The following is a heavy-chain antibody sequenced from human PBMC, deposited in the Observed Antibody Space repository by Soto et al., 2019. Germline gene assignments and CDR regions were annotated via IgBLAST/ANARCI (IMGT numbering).Heavy chain of an antibody. D-gene: IGHD3-10*01. CDR1: GFTVSNYG. CDR3: ARDDEYSGNGMDV. V-gene: IGHV3-33*01. Sequence: QVQLVESGGGVVQPGRSLRLSCAASGFTVSNYGMHWVRQAPGKGLEWVAVILNDGSNRYHADSVKDRFTISRDNSKNTLYLQMNSLRAEATAVYYCARDDEYSGNGMDVWGQGTTVTVS. CDR2: ILNDGSNR. J-gene: IGHJ6*02.